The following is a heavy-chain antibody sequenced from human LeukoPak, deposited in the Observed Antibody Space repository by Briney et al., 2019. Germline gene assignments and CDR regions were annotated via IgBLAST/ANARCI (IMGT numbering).Heavy chain of an antibody. J-gene: IGHJ4*02. CDR1: GFTFSDYY. V-gene: IGHV3-11*06. CDR3: ARGTGTTAYFDY. Sequence: GGSLRLSCEASGFTFSDYYMGWVRQAPGKGLGWVSYISSSSSYTKYADSVKGRFTISRDNAKNSLYLQVNSLRAEDTAVYYCARGTGTTAYFDYWGQGTLVTVSS. CDR2: ISSSSSYT. D-gene: IGHD1-1*01.